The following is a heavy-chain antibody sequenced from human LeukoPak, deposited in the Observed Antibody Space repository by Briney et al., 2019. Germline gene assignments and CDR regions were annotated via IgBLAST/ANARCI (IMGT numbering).Heavy chain of an antibody. J-gene: IGHJ4*02. CDR1: GFTVSSNY. CDR2: IYSGGST. D-gene: IGHD6-19*01. V-gene: IGHV3-66*01. CDR3: VRASRWLSIDY. Sequence: GGSLRLSCAASGFTVSSNYMSSVRQAPGKGLEWVSVIYSGGSTYYADSVKGRFTISRDNSKHTLYLQMNSLRAEDTGLYHCVRASRWLSIDYSGQGTLVTLSS.